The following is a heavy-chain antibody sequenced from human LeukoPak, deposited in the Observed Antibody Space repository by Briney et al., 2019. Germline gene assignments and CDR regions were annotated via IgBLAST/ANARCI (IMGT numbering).Heavy chain of an antibody. D-gene: IGHD6-13*01. CDR1: GGSISNKY. CDR2: IYYSGST. J-gene: IGHJ6*03. CDR3: ARDRVIAAAGPPYYYYYMDV. V-gene: IGHV4-59*12. Sequence: SETLSLTCTVSGGSISNKYWSWIRQPPGKGLEWIGYIYYSGSTNYNPSLKSRVTILVDTSKNQFSLKLSSVTAADTAVYYCARDRVIAAAGPPYYYYYMDVWGKGTTVTISS.